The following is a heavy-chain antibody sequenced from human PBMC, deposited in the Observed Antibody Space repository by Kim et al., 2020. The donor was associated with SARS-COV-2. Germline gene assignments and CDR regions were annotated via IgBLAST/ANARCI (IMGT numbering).Heavy chain of an antibody. CDR2: IWYDGSNK. CDR1: GFTFSSYG. V-gene: IGHV3-33*01. J-gene: IGHJ4*02. Sequence: GGSLRLSCAASGFTFSSYGMHWVRQAPGKGLEWVAVIWYDGSNKYYADSVKGRFTISRDNSKNPLYLQMNSLRAEDTAVYYCARGIGFGDHYFDYWGQGTLGTVSS. D-gene: IGHD3-10*01. CDR3: ARGIGFGDHYFDY.